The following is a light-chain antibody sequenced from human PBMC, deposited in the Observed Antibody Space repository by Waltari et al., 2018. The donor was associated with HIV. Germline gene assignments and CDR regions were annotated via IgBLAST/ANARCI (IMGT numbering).Light chain of an antibody. CDR2: DAS. Sequence: DIQMTQSPASLSASVGDRVTITCQASQDITNFLNWYQQKPGKAPKLLIYDASKLETGVPSRFSGGGSGTHFTFTINNLQPEDIATYYCQHCNDLPLTFGGGTKVDIK. CDR3: QHCNDLPLT. J-gene: IGKJ4*01. CDR1: QDITNF. V-gene: IGKV1-33*01.